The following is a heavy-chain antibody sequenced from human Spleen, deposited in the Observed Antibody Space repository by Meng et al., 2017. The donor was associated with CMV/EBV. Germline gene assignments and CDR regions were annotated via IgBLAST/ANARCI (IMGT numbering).Heavy chain of an antibody. CDR1: GYSFTSYW. CDR2: IFPVDSDT. J-gene: IGHJ3*02. D-gene: IGHD1-7*01. CDR3: ARQQNYDSGFDI. V-gene: IGHV5-51*01. Sequence: GGSLRLSCKGSGYSFTSYWIGWVRQMPGKGLEWMGIIFPVDSDTKYSPSFQGQVTMSADRSITTVYLQWSSLKASDAAIYYCARQQNYDSGFDIWGQGTVVTVSS.